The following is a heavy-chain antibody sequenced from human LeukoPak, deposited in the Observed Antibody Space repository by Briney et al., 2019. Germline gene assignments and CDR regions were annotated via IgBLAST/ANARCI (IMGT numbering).Heavy chain of an antibody. Sequence: SETLSLTCTVSGGSVSSGSYYWSWIRQPPGKGLEWIGYIYYSGSTNYNPSLKSRVTISVDTSKNQFSLKLSSVTAADTAVYYCARVGYCSGGSCTRVDYWGQGTLVTVSS. V-gene: IGHV4-61*01. CDR1: GGSVSSGSYY. CDR3: ARVGYCSGGSCTRVDY. J-gene: IGHJ4*02. D-gene: IGHD2-15*01. CDR2: IYYSGST.